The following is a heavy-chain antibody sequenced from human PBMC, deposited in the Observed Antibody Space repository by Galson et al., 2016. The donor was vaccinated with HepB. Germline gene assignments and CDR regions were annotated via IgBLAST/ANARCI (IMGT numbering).Heavy chain of an antibody. D-gene: IGHD4-17*01. CDR1: GYNFLSYN. J-gene: IGHJ6*02. Sequence: SVKVSCKASGYNFLSYNLHWVRQAPGQSLEWMGWTNGGNGNTKYSQKFQGRITITRDTSAKTMSMELGSLRSQDRAVYYCARDAADYDDPDGHYDGMDVWGQGTTVTVSS. V-gene: IGHV1-3*01. CDR2: TNGGNGNT. CDR3: ARDAADYDDPDGHYDGMDV.